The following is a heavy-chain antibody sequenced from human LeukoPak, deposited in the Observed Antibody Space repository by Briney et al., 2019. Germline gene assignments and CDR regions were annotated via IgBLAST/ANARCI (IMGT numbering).Heavy chain of an antibody. CDR3: AKELNDYGDYVFRAYYYYYGMDV. D-gene: IGHD4-17*01. CDR2: ISYDGSNK. Sequence: GGSLRLSCAASGFTFSSYGMHWVRQAPGKGLEWAAVISYDGSNKYYADSVKGRFTISRDNSKNTLYLQMNSLRAEDTAVYYCAKELNDYGDYVFRAYYYYYGMDVWGQGTTVTVSS. V-gene: IGHV3-30*18. CDR1: GFTFSSYG. J-gene: IGHJ6*02.